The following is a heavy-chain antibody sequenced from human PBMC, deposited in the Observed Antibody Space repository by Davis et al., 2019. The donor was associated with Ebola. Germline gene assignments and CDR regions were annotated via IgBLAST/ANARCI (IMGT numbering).Heavy chain of an antibody. Sequence: MPGGSLRLSCAASGFTFSTYWMSWIRQPPGKGLEWIGYIYYSGSTNYNPSLKSRVTISVDTSKNQFSLKLSSVTAADTAVYYCARVAYYYDSSGYHRGAFDIWGQGTMVTVSS. CDR2: IYYSGST. J-gene: IGHJ3*02. CDR1: GFTFSTYW. CDR3: ARVAYYYDSSGYHRGAFDI. D-gene: IGHD3-22*01. V-gene: IGHV4-59*01.